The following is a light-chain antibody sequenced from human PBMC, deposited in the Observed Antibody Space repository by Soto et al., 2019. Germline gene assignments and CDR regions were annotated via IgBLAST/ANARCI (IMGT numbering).Light chain of an antibody. CDR2: YDS. J-gene: IGLJ2*01. CDR1: NIGSKS. V-gene: IGLV3-21*04. CDR3: QVWDSSRDHPVV. Sequence: SYELTQPPSVSVAPGKTARLTCGGNNIGSKSVHWYQQKPGQAPVLVIYYDSDRPSGIPERFSGSNSGNTATLTISRVEAGDEADYYCQVWDSSRDHPVVFGGGTKLTVL.